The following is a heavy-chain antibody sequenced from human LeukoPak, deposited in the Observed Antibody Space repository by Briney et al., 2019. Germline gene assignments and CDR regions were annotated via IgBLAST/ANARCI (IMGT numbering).Heavy chain of an antibody. D-gene: IGHD2-2*01. Sequence: SETLSLTCTVSGGSISSYYWSWIRQPPGKGLEWIGYIYYSGSTNYNPSLKSRVTISVDTSKNQFSLKLSSVTAADTAVYYCARDTGPAATGWFDPWGQGTLVTVSS. J-gene: IGHJ5*02. CDR3: ARDTGPAATGWFDP. V-gene: IGHV4-59*01. CDR1: GGSISSYY. CDR2: IYYSGST.